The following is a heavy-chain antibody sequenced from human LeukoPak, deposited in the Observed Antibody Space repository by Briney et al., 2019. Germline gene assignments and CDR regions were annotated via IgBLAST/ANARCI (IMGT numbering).Heavy chain of an antibody. Sequence: GGSLRLSCAASGFTFSDYYMSWIRQAPGKGLEWVSYISSSGSTIYYADSVKGRFTISRDNAKNSLYLQMNSLRAEDTAVYYCASLIQLWFSTTDAFDIWGQGTMVTVSS. V-gene: IGHV3-11*01. CDR3: ASLIQLWFSTTDAFDI. CDR1: GFTFSDYY. J-gene: IGHJ3*02. D-gene: IGHD5-18*01. CDR2: ISSSGSTI.